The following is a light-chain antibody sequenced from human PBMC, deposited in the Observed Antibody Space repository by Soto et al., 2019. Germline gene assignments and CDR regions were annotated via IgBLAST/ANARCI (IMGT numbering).Light chain of an antibody. V-gene: IGLV2-14*01. CDR2: EVS. CDR3: SSYTRTTLVV. J-gene: IGLJ2*01. CDR1: SSDVGGYNY. Sequence: QSALTQPASVSGSPGQSITISCTGSSSDVGGYNYVSWYQQHPGKAPKLMIYEVSNRPSGVSNRFSGSKSGNTASLTISGLQAEEEADYYCSSYTRTTLVVFGGGTKLTVL.